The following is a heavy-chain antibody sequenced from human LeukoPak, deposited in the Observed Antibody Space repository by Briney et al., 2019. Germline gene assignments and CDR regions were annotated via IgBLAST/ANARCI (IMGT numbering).Heavy chain of an antibody. CDR3: ARDLTRNAFDI. J-gene: IGHJ3*02. CDR2: INSNIGDT. CDR1: GYTFSGHY. D-gene: IGHD3-9*01. V-gene: IGHV1-2*02. Sequence: GASVKVSCKASGYTFSGHYMHWFRQAPGQGLEWVGWINSNIGDTHYTQKFQGRVTMTRDTYISTVYMELSSLRSDDTAIYYCARDLTRNAFDIWGQGTMVIVFS.